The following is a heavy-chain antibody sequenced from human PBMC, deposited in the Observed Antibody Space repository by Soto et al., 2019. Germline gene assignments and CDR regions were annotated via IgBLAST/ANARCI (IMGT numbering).Heavy chain of an antibody. Sequence: TSETLSLTCTVSGGSISSGDYYWSWIRQPPGKGLEWIGYIYYSGSTYYNPSLKSRVTISVDTSKNQFSLKLSSVTAADTAVYYCARDRSTIAAAGTISWFDPWGQGTRVTVSS. CDR1: GGSISSGDYY. J-gene: IGHJ5*02. D-gene: IGHD6-13*01. V-gene: IGHV4-30-4*01. CDR3: ARDRSTIAAAGTISWFDP. CDR2: IYYSGST.